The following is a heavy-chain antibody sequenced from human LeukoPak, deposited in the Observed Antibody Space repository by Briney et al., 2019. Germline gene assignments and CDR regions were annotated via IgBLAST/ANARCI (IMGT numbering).Heavy chain of an antibody. J-gene: IGHJ5*02. V-gene: IGHV1-2*02. CDR3: AKDRGGLAAGAVNP. D-gene: IGHD1-26*01. CDR2: INPNSGGT. Sequence: ASVKVSCKASGYTFTGYYMHWVRQAPGQGLEWMGWINPNSGGTNYAQKFQGRVTLTRDTSILTAYMDLSRLTSDDTAVYFCAKDRGGLAAGAVNPWGQGTLVTVSS. CDR1: GYTFTGYY.